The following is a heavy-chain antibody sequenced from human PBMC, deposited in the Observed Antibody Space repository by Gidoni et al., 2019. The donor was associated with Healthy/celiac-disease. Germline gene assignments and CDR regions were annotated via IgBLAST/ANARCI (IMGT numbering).Heavy chain of an antibody. D-gene: IGHD2-2*03. CDR3: ARIILGGYCSSTTCYVFDY. CDR2: IFSNDEK. V-gene: IGHV2-26*01. Sequence: QVTLKESGPVLVKPTETLMLTCTVPGFSLTNAKMGLSWIRQPPGKALEWLAHIFSNDEKSYSTSLKSRLTISKDTSKSQVVLSMTNMDPVDTATYFCARIILGGYCSSTTCYVFDYWGQGTLVTVSS. J-gene: IGHJ4*02. CDR1: GFSLTNAKMG.